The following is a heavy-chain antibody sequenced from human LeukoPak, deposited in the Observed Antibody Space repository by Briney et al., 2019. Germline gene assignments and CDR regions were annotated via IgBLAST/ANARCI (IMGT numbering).Heavy chain of an antibody. D-gene: IGHD3-3*01. CDR1: GGSISSYY. CDR3: ARSVYDFWSGPYWYFDL. Sequence: PSETLSLTCTVSGGSISSYYWSWIRQPPGKGLEWIGYIYYSGSTNYNPSLKSRVTISVDTSKNQFSLKLSSVTAADTAVYYCARSVYDFWSGPYWYFDLWGRGTLVTVSS. J-gene: IGHJ2*01. V-gene: IGHV4-59*01. CDR2: IYYSGST.